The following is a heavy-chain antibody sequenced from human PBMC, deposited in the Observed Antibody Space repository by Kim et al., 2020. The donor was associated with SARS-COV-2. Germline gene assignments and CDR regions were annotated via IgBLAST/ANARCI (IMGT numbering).Heavy chain of an antibody. CDR1: GGTFSSYA. V-gene: IGHV1-69*04. CDR3: ARAITMVRGVIGYYYGMDV. J-gene: IGHJ6*02. Sequence: SVKVSCKASGGTFSSYAISWVRQAPGQGLEWMGRIIPILGIANYAQKFQGRVTITADKSTSTAYMELSSLRSEDTAVYYCARAITMVRGVIGYYYGMDVWGQGTTVTVSS. D-gene: IGHD3-10*01. CDR2: IIPILGIA.